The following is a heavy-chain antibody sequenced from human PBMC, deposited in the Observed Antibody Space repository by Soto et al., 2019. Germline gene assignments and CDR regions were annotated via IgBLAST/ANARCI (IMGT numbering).Heavy chain of an antibody. CDR2: ISGSGGST. Sequence: EVQLLESGGGLVQPGGSLRLSCAASGFTFSSYAMSWVRQAPGKGLEWVSAISGSGGSTFYADSVKGLFTISRDTSKNTLVLQATSLRAEPTALSQCAKARGRRYNCFASRGPRTLVTASS. CDR3: AKARGRRYNCFAS. D-gene: IGHD2-2*01. J-gene: IGHJ5*01. V-gene: IGHV3-23*01. CDR1: GFTFSSYA.